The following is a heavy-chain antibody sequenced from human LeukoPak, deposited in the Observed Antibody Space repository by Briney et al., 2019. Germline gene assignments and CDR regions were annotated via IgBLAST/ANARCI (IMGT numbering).Heavy chain of an antibody. CDR2: INTDGSST. CDR3: ARGRSVVARGAFDI. D-gene: IGHD2-15*01. CDR1: GFTFSSYW. Sequence: GGSLRLSCAASGFTFSSYWMHWVRHAPGKGLVWVSRINTDGSSTSYADSVKGRFTISRDNAKNTVYLQMNSLRAEDTAVYYCARGRSVVARGAFDIWGQGTMVTVSS. J-gene: IGHJ3*02. V-gene: IGHV3-74*01.